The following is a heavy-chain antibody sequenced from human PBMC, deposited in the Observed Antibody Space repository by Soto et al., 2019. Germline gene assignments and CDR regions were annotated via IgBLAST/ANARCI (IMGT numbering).Heavy chain of an antibody. CDR3: ARGGDKLIYLFDY. V-gene: IGHV3-7*05. Sequence: EVQLVESGGGLVQPGGSLRLSCAASGFTFSSYWMSWVRQAPGKGLEWVANIKQDGSEKYYVDSVKGRFTISRDNAKNSLYLQMNSLRAEDTAVYYCARGGDKLIYLFDYWGQGTLVTVSS. CDR2: IKQDGSEK. CDR1: GFTFSSYW. D-gene: IGHD2-2*02. J-gene: IGHJ4*02.